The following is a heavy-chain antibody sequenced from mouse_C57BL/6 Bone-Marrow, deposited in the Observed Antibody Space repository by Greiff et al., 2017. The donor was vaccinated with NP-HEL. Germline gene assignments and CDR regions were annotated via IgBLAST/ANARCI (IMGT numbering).Heavy chain of an antibody. CDR3: ARNLYYDYDGGLAY. CDR1: GFSLTSYG. CDR2: IWSGGST. Sequence: VKLVESGPGLVQPSQSLSITCTVSGFSLTSYGVHWVRQSPGKGLEWLGVIWSGGSTDYNAAFISRLSISKDNSKSQVFFKMNSLQADDTAIYYCARNLYYDYDGGLAYWGQGTLVTVSA. J-gene: IGHJ3*01. V-gene: IGHV2-2*01. D-gene: IGHD2-4*01.